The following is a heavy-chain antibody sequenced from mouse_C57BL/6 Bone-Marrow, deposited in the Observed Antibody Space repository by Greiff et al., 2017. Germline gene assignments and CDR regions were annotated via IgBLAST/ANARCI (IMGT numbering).Heavy chain of an antibody. V-gene: IGHV1-55*01. CDR2: IYPGSGST. Sequence: QVQLKQPGAELVKPGASVKMSCKASGYTFTSYWITWVKQRPGQGLEWIGDIYPGSGSTNYNEKFKSKATLTVDTSSSTAYMQLSSLTSEDSAVYYCASGRFITTVVAPYYYAMDYWGQGTSVTVSS. CDR3: ASGRFITTVVAPYYYAMDY. D-gene: IGHD1-1*01. CDR1: GYTFTSYW. J-gene: IGHJ4*01.